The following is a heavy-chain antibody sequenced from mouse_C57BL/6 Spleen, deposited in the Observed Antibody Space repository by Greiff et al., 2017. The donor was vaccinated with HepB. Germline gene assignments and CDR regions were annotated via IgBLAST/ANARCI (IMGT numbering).Heavy chain of an antibody. Sequence: VQLQQSGAELMKPGASVKLSCKATGYTFTGYWIEWVKQRPGHGLEWIGEILPGSGSTNYNEKFKGKATFTADTSSNTAYMQLSSLTTEDSAIYYCARVGYYGSSYRDYFDYWGQGTTLTVSS. J-gene: IGHJ2*01. CDR2: ILPGSGST. CDR1: GYTFTGYW. CDR3: ARVGYYGSSYRDYFDY. D-gene: IGHD1-1*01. V-gene: IGHV1-9*01.